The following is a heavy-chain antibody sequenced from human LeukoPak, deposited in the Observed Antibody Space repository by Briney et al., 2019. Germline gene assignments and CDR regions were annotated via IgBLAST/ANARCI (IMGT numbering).Heavy chain of an antibody. D-gene: IGHD4-11*01. J-gene: IGHJ4*02. CDR2: ISYDGSNK. V-gene: IGHV3-30-3*01. CDR1: GFTFSSYA. Sequence: GRSLRLSCAASGFTFSSYAMHWVRQAPGKGLEWVAVISYDGSNKYYADSVKGRFTISRDNAKNSLYLQMNSLRAEDTAVYYCARDDTVTAHFDYWGQGTLVTVSS. CDR3: ARDDTVTAHFDY.